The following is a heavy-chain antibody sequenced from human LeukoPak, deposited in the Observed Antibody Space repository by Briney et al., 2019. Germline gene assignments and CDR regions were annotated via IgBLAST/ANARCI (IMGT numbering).Heavy chain of an antibody. CDR1: GFTISSNY. V-gene: IGHV3-53*01. CDR3: ARGIAAAGTGLFN. CDR2: IYSDGTT. Sequence: GGSLRLSCTVSGFTISSNYMTWVRQAPGKGLEWVSVIYSDGTTYNADSVKGRFTISRDNSKNTLYLQINSLRAEDTAVYYCARGIAAAGTGLFNWGQGTLLTVSS. J-gene: IGHJ4*02. D-gene: IGHD6-13*01.